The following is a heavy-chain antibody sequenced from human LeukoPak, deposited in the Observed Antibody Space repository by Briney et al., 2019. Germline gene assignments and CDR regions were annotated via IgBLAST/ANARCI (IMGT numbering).Heavy chain of an antibody. CDR3: ARDYCSSASCYLAYYFYY. V-gene: IGHV3-74*01. J-gene: IGHJ4*02. D-gene: IGHD2-2*01. Sequence: GGSLRLSCVASGFTFGSHWMHWVRQAPGKGLVWVSLINSDGSSTSYADSVKGRFTISRDNAKNTLYLQMNSLRAEDTAVYYCARDYCSSASCYLAYYFYYWGQGTLVTVSS. CDR2: INSDGSST. CDR1: GFTFGSHW.